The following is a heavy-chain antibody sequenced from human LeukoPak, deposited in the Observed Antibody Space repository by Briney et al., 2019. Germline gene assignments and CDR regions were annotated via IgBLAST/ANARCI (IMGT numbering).Heavy chain of an antibody. CDR3: ARGATKSRPILNWFDP. CDR1: GYTFTGYY. CDR2: INPNSGGT. J-gene: IGHJ5*02. D-gene: IGHD1-26*01. V-gene: IGHV1-2*02. Sequence: GASVKVSCKASGYTFTGYYMHWVRQAPGQGLEWMGWINPNSGGTNYAQKFQGRVTMTRDTSISTAYMELSRLRSDDTAVYYCARGATKSRPILNWFDPWGQGTLVTVSS.